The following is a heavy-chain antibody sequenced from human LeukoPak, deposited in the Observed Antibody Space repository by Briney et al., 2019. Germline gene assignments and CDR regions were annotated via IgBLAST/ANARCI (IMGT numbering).Heavy chain of an antibody. V-gene: IGHV4-59*08. CDR3: ARWQYTISSGWFDP. Sequence: SETLSLTCTLSGGSISSRYWSWIRQPPGKGLEWIGSIYYSGGTNYNPSLQSRVTISVDTSKIQFSPKLSSVTAADTAVYYCARWQYTISSGWFDPWGQGTLVTVSS. J-gene: IGHJ5*02. CDR2: IYYSGGT. CDR1: GGSISSRY. D-gene: IGHD6-6*01.